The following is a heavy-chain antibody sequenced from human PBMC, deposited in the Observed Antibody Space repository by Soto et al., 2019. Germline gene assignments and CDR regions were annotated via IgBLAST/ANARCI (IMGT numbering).Heavy chain of an antibody. CDR3: TTDHAEYSVSHDAFDI. D-gene: IGHD1-26*01. V-gene: IGHV3-15*01. Sequence: GGSLRLSCAASGFTFSNAWMSWVRQAPGKGLEWVGRIKSKTDGGTTDYAAPVKGRFTISRDDSKNTLYLQMNSLKTEDTAVYYCTTDHAEYSVSHDAFDIWGQVTMITVSS. CDR2: IKSKTDGGTT. J-gene: IGHJ3*02. CDR1: GFTFSNAW.